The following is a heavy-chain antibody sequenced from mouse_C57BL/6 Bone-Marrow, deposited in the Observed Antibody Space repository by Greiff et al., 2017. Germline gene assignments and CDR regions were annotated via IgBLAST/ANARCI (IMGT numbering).Heavy chain of an antibody. CDR1: GFTFTDYY. Sequence: EVQGVESGGGLVQPGGSLSLSCAASGFTFTDYYMSWVRQPPGKALEWLGFIRNKANGYTTEYSASVKGRFTISRANSQSILYLQMNALRAEASATYYCARDYYGSVYAMDYWGQGTSVTVSS. CDR3: ARDYYGSVYAMDY. V-gene: IGHV7-3*01. D-gene: IGHD1-1*01. J-gene: IGHJ4*01. CDR2: IRNKANGYTT.